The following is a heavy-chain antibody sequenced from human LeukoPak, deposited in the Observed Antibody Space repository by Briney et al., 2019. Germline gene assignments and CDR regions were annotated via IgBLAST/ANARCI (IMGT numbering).Heavy chain of an antibody. V-gene: IGHV4-34*01. J-gene: IGHJ5*02. D-gene: IGHD2-2*01. CDR3: ARTSRRIVPAAAFDP. CDR1: GGSFSGYY. Sequence: SETLSLTCAVYGGSFSGYYWSWLRQPPGKGLVWIGEINHTGSTNSNSSLKSRVTITMATSKNQFSLKLSSVTPADTAAYYCARTSRRIVPAAAFDPWGQGTLVTVSS. CDR2: INHTGST.